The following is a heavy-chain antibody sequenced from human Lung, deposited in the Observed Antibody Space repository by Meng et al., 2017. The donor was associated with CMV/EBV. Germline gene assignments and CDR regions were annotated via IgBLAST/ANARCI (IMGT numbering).Heavy chain of an antibody. CDR3: ARGAWNYVGVFDD. V-gene: IGHV4-34*01. D-gene: IGHD1-7*01. J-gene: IGHJ4*02. Sequence: LXCAVYGGSFSGYYWSWIRQPPGKGLEWIGEINHSGSTNYNPSLKSRVTISVDTSKNQFSLKLSSVTAADTAVYYCARGAWNYVGVFDDWGRGTLVTVSS. CDR2: INHSGST. CDR1: GGSFSGYY.